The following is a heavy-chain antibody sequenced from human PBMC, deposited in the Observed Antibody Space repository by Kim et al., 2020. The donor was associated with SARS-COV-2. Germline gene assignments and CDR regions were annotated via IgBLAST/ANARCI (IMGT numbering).Heavy chain of an antibody. CDR1: GFTFSGYV. CDR3: ARVVQGQRGPYYFDY. CDR2: ISGGGGST. J-gene: IGHJ4*02. Sequence: GGSLRLSCAASGFTFSGYVMTWVRQTPGKGLECVSAISGGGGSTYSADSVKGRFTISRDNSKNTLCLQMNSLRAEDTAVYYCARVVQGQRGPYYFDYWGQGTLVTVSS. D-gene: IGHD3-16*02. V-gene: IGHV3-23*01.